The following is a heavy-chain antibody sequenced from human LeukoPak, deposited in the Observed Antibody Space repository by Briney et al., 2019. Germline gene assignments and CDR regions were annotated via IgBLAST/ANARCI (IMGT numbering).Heavy chain of an antibody. Sequence: GGSLRLSCAASGFTFSSYGMHWVRQAPGKGLEWVAVISYDGSNKYYADSVKGRFTISRDNSKNTLYLQMNSLRAEDTAVYYCAKFGGRGYSYGIQTQYYGMDVWGQGTTVTVSS. CDR3: AKFGGRGYSYGIQTQYYGMDV. CDR2: ISYDGSNK. J-gene: IGHJ6*02. CDR1: GFTFSSYG. D-gene: IGHD5-18*01. V-gene: IGHV3-30*18.